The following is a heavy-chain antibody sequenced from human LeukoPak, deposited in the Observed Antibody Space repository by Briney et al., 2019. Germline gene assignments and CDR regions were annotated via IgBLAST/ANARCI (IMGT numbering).Heavy chain of an antibody. Sequence: ASVKVSCKASGYTFTSYYVHWVRQAPGQGLEWLTIINPGDGSTSYAQRFQGRVTVTRDTSASTVYMELSSLRSDDTAVYYCAREPHCSGGSCYFDYWGQGTLVTVSS. J-gene: IGHJ4*02. CDR1: GYTFTSYY. CDR2: INPGDGST. V-gene: IGHV1-46*01. CDR3: AREPHCSGGSCYFDY. D-gene: IGHD2-15*01.